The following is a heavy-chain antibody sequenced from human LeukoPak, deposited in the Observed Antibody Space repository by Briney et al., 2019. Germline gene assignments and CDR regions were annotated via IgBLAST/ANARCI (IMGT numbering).Heavy chain of an antibody. CDR3: AREGQPGDDY. D-gene: IGHD3-10*01. CDR2: ISSSSSYI. J-gene: IGHJ4*02. Sequence: GGSLRLSCAASGFTFSSYSMNWVRQAPGKGLEWVSSISSSSSYIYYADSVKGRFTISRDNAKNSLYLQMNSLRAEGTAVYYCAREGQPGDDYWGQGTLVTVSS. CDR1: GFTFSSYS. V-gene: IGHV3-21*01.